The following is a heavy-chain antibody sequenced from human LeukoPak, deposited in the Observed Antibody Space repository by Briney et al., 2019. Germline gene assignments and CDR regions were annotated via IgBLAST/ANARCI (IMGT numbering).Heavy chain of an antibody. V-gene: IGHV1-69*05. Sequence: SVKVSCKASGGTFSSYAISWVRQAPGQGLEWMGGIIPIFGTANYAQKFQGRVTITTDESTSTAYMELSSLRSEDTAVYYCARGKTMIVVVSTEDAFDIWGRGTMVTVSS. CDR2: IIPIFGTA. D-gene: IGHD3-22*01. CDR3: ARGKTMIVVVSTEDAFDI. J-gene: IGHJ3*02. CDR1: GGTFSSYA.